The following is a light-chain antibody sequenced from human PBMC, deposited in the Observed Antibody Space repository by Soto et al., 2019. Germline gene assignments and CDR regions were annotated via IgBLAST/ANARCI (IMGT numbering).Light chain of an antibody. CDR2: GAS. J-gene: IGKJ5*01. Sequence: EIVMTQSPATLSVSPGERVTLSCRASETISSNLAWYQQKPGQAPSLLMYGASNSATGIPARFSGSGSGTEFALTISSLQSEDFAVYYCQHYKSWTSITFGQGTRLEI. CDR3: QHYKSWTSIT. V-gene: IGKV3D-15*01. CDR1: ETISSN.